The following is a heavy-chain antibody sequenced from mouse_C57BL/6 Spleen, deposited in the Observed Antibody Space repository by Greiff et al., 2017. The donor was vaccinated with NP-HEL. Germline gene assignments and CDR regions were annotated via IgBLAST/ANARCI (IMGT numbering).Heavy chain of an antibody. D-gene: IGHD1-1*01. CDR1: GYTFTSYG. J-gene: IGHJ2*01. CDR3: ARRGATVVAHFDY. V-gene: IGHV1-81*01. CDR2: IYPRSGNT. Sequence: VQRVESGAELARPGASVKLSCKASGYTFTSYGISWVKQRTGQGLEWIGEIYPRSGNTYYNEKFKGKATLTADKSSSTAYMELRSLTSEDSAVYFCARRGATVVAHFDYWGQGTTLTVSS.